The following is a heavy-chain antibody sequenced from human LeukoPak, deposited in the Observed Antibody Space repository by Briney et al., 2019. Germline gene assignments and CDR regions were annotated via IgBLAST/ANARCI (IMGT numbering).Heavy chain of an antibody. CDR3: ARHGHHGDHDY. V-gene: IGHV4-39*01. CDR2: IYYSGNT. J-gene: IGHJ4*02. D-gene: IGHD2-21*02. Sequence: SSETLSLTCTVSGGSISSYYWGWIRQPPGKGLEWIGGIYYSGNTYYNPSLKSRVTISVDTSKNQFSLKLTSVTAADTAVYYCARHGHHGDHDYWGQGTLVTVSS. CDR1: GGSISSYY.